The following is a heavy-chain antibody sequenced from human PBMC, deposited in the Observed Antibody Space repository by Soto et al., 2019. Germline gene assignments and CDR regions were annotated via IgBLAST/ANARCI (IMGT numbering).Heavy chain of an antibody. D-gene: IGHD2-15*01. Sequence: GASLKVSCKASGYLFTAYSMHWVRLAPGQGLEWMGVVNPSGGSTKYAQNFQGRVTMTRDTSTTTISMELSSLRSDDTAIYYCAREENCSGGTCYSEYFHRWGQGTLVTVSS. J-gene: IGHJ1*01. V-gene: IGHV1-46*01. CDR1: GYLFTAYS. CDR3: AREENCSGGTCYSEYFHR. CDR2: VNPSGGST.